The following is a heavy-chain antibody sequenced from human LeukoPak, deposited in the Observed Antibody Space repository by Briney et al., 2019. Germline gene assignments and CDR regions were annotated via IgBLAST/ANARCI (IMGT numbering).Heavy chain of an antibody. CDR1: GFTFSSYE. V-gene: IGHV3-48*03. Sequence: GGSLRLSCAASGFTFSSYEMNWVRQAPGKGLEWVSYISSSGSTIYYADSVKGRFTISRDNTKNTLYLQMNSLRVEDTAVYYCAKEGDYGDYVIDYWGQGTLVTVSS. D-gene: IGHD4-17*01. CDR3: AKEGDYGDYVIDY. J-gene: IGHJ4*02. CDR2: ISSSGSTI.